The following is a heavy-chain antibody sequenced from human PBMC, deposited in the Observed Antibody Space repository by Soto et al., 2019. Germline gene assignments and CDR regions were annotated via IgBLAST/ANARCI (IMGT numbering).Heavy chain of an antibody. D-gene: IGHD4-4*01. J-gene: IGHJ6*02. CDR3: ARMLAVTAGDYYYYGMDV. V-gene: IGHV2-70*11. CDR1: GFSLSTSGMC. Sequence: GSGPTLVNPTQTLTLTCTFSGFSLSTSGMCVSWIRQPPGKALEWLARIDWDDDKYYSTSLKTRLTISKDTSKNQVVLTMTNMDPVDTATYYCARMLAVTAGDYYYYGMDVWGQGTTVTVSS. CDR2: IDWDDDK.